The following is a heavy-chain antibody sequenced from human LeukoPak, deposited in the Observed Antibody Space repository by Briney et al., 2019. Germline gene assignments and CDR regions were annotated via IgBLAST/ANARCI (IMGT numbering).Heavy chain of an antibody. Sequence: SVKVSCKASGGTFISYAISWVRQAPGQGLEWMGRIIPILGIANYAQKFQGRVTITADKSTSTAYMELSSLRSEDTAVYYCARDPAVTTNYYYYYYMGVWGKGTTVTVSS. J-gene: IGHJ6*03. CDR2: IIPILGIA. CDR1: GGTFISYA. CDR3: ARDPAVTTNYYYYYYMGV. V-gene: IGHV1-69*04. D-gene: IGHD4-17*01.